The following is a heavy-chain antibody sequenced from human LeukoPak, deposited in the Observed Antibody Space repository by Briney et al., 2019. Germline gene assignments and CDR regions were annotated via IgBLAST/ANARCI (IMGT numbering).Heavy chain of an antibody. CDR1: GFTFDDYA. J-gene: IGHJ4*02. V-gene: IGHV3-9*01. Sequence: GRSLRVSCAASGFTFDDYAMHWVRQAPGKGLEWASGISWNSGSIGYADSVKGRFTISRDNAKNSLYLQMNSLRAEDTALYYCAKGFGYSSSWYVSYFDYWGQGTLVTVSS. CDR2: ISWNSGSI. CDR3: AKGFGYSSSWYVSYFDY. D-gene: IGHD6-13*01.